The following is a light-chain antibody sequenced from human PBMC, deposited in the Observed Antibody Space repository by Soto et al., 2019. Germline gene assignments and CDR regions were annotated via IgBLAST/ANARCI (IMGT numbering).Light chain of an antibody. Sequence: QSALTQPASVSGSPGQSITISCTGTSSDVGSYNLVSWYQQHPGKAPQLMIYEVSKRPSGVSNRFSGSKSGNTSSLPTTGLLADDDADYYCCAYAGSSTVVFGGGTKVTVL. V-gene: IGLV2-23*02. J-gene: IGLJ3*02. CDR1: SSDVGSYNL. CDR3: CAYAGSSTVV. CDR2: EVS.